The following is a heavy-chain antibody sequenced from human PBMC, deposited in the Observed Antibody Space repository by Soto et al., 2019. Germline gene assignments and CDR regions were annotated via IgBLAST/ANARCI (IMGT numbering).Heavy chain of an antibody. J-gene: IGHJ6*02. Sequence: EVQLVESGGDLVQPGGYLRLSCAASGFTFSSYEMNWVRQAPGKGLEWVSYISPSNSTIYSADSVKGRFTISRDNANTSLYLQMNSLRAEDTAVYYCARAAGTLVRGVYGIEVCGQWTTGTVSS. D-gene: IGHD3-10*01. CDR2: ISPSNSTI. V-gene: IGHV3-48*03. CDR1: GFTFSSYE. CDR3: ARAAGTLVRGVYGIEV.